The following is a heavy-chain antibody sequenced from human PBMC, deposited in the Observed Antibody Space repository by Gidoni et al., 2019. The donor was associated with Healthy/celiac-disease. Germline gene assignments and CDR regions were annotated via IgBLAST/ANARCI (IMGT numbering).Heavy chain of an antibody. CDR3: ARGSGYYGLFDY. CDR1: GGSISSYY. V-gene: IGHV4-59*01. J-gene: IGHJ4*02. CDR2: IYYSGST. D-gene: IGHD3-10*01. Sequence: QVQLQESGPGLVKPSETLSLTCTVSGGSISSYYWSWIRQPPGKGLEWIGYIYYSGSTNYTPSLKIRVTISVDTSKNQFSLKLSSVTAADTAVYDCARGSGYYGLFDYWGQGTLVTVSS.